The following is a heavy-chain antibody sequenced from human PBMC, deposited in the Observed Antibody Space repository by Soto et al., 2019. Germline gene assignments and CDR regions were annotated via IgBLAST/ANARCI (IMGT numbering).Heavy chain of an antibody. Sequence: PGGSLRLSCAASGFTFSDFGMHWVRQTPGKALEWVALISKDGGNKFYLDSVKGRFTISRDNSKSALYLQMNSLTTADTAVYYCARVDYPYYYYGMDVWGQGTTVTVSS. CDR2: ISKDGGNK. D-gene: IGHD4-17*01. CDR3: ARVDYPYYYYGMDV. J-gene: IGHJ6*02. CDR1: GFTFSDFG. V-gene: IGHV3-30*03.